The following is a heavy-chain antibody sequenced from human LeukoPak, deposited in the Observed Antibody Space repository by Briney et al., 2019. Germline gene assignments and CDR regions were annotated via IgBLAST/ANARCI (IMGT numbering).Heavy chain of an antibody. D-gene: IGHD3-10*01. V-gene: IGHV4-39*01. J-gene: IGHJ4*02. CDR3: ASAVVARGLIIDRTFDC. Sequence: KPSETLSLTCTVSVRSISSSSYYWGWIRQPPGKGLEWIGSIYYSGSTYYNPSLKSRVTISVDTSKNQFSLKLNSVTAADTAVYYCASAVVARGLIIDRTFDCWGQGTLVTVSS. CDR1: VRSISSSSYY. CDR2: IYYSGST.